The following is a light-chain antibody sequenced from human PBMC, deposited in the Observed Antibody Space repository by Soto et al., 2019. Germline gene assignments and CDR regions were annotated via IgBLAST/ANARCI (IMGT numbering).Light chain of an antibody. J-gene: IGLJ3*02. CDR3: AAWDDNLNGPL. CDR2: SDD. CDR1: NSNIGRYS. V-gene: IGLV1-44*01. Sequence: QSALTQPPSLSGTPGQRVTISCSGSNSNIGRYSVNWYQHFPGTAPKILIYSDDERPSGVPDRFSGSKSGTSASLAISGLQSEDEAEYYCAAWDDNLNGPLFGGATKLTVL.